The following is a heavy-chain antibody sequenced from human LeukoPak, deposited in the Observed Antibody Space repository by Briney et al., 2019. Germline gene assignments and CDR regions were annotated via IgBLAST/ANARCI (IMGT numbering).Heavy chain of an antibody. CDR2: ISTYNDKT. CDR1: GYTFTSYG. V-gene: IGHV1-18*01. D-gene: IGHD1-1*01. CDR3: ARGVPVERRFDY. J-gene: IGHJ4*02. Sequence: GASVKVSCKTSGYTFTSYGITWVRQAPGQGLGWMGWISTYNDKTNYAQKVQGRLTMTTDTSTSTAYMELRSLRSDDTAVYYCARGVPVERRFDYWGQGTLVTVSS.